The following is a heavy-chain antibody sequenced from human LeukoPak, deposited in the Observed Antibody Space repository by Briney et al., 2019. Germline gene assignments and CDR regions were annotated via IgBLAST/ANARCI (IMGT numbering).Heavy chain of an antibody. CDR1: GFTFSSYS. CDR3: ARDAHCSSTSCYVNYYYYYYMDV. D-gene: IGHD2-2*01. CDR2: ISSGSSYK. Sequence: GGSLRLSCAASGFTFSSYSMNWDRQAPGKGLEWVSSISSGSSYKYYADSVKGRFTISRDNAKNPLYLQMNSLRAEDTAVYYCARDAHCSSTSCYVNYYYYYYMDVWGKGTTVTVSS. V-gene: IGHV3-21*01. J-gene: IGHJ6*03.